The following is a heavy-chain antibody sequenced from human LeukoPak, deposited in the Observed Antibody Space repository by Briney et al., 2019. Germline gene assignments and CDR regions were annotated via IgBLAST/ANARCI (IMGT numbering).Heavy chain of an antibody. V-gene: IGHV3-23*01. Sequence: GGSLRLSCAASGFTFSSYAMSWVRQAPGKGLEWVSAISGSGGSTYYADSVKGRFTISRDNSKNTLYLQMNSLRAEDTAVYYCARALSQQVIRYSQDWGQGALVTVSS. CDR1: GFTFSSYA. D-gene: IGHD1/OR15-1a*01. CDR2: ISGSGGST. CDR3: ARALSQQVIRYSQD. J-gene: IGHJ1*01.